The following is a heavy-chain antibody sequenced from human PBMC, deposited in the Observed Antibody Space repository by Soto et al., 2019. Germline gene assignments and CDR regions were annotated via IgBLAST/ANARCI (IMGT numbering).Heavy chain of an antibody. D-gene: IGHD3-3*01. V-gene: IGHV4-31*03. CDR3: ARVGRLYYDFWSGYPGPFDY. CDR2: IYYSGST. J-gene: IGHJ4*02. CDR1: GGSISSGGYY. Sequence: SETLSLTCTFSGGSISSGGYYWSWIRQHPGKGLEWIGYIYYSGSTYYNPSLKSRVTISVDTSKNQFSLKLSSVTAADTAVYYCARVGRLYYDFWSGYPGPFDYWGQGTLVTVSS.